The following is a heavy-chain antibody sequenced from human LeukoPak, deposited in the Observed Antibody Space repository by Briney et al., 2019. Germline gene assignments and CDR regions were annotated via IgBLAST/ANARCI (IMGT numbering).Heavy chain of an antibody. CDR2: INPSSGGT. J-gene: IGHJ3*02. CDR3: AREGFWGLRAFDI. CDR1: GYTFTGYY. Sequence: GASVKVSCKASGYTFTGYYMHWVRQAPGQGLEWMGWINPSSGGTNYAQKFQGRVTMTRDTSISTAYMELSRLRSDDTAVYYCAREGFWGLRAFDIWGQGTMVTVSS. V-gene: IGHV1-2*02. D-gene: IGHD2-21*01.